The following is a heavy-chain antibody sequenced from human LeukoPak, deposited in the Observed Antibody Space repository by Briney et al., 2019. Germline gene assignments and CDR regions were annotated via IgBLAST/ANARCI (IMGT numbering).Heavy chain of an antibody. Sequence: GGSLRLSCAASGFTFSSYWMHWVRQAPGKGLVWVSRINSDGSSTSYADSVKGRFTTSRDNAKNTLYLQMNSLRAEDTAVYYCARLPLGGYSYGFDYWGQGTLVTVSS. CDR2: INSDGSST. J-gene: IGHJ4*02. CDR3: ARLPLGGYSYGFDY. V-gene: IGHV3-74*01. D-gene: IGHD5-18*01. CDR1: GFTFSSYW.